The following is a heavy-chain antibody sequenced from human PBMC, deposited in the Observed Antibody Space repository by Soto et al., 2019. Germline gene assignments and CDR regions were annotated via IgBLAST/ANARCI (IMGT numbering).Heavy chain of an antibody. V-gene: IGHV1-24*01. CDR2: FDPEDGET. D-gene: IGHD3-9*01. CDR3: ATDSILTGQQPIDP. J-gene: IGHJ5*02. Sequence: ASVKVSCKVSGYTLTELSMHWVRQAPGKGLEWMGGFDPEDGETIYAQKFQGRVTMTEDTSTDTAYMELSSLRSEDTAVYYCATDSILTGQQPIDPWGQGTLVTVSS. CDR1: GYTLTELS.